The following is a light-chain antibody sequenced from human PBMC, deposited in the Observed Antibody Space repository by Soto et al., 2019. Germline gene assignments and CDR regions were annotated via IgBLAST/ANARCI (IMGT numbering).Light chain of an antibody. J-gene: IGLJ2*01. CDR3: SSYTDIALDVV. CDR1: SSGIGDYDY. V-gene: IGLV2-14*01. Sequence: QSALTQPASVSGSPGQSITISCTGTSSGIGDYDYVSWYQHLPGKAPKLLIFDVTHRPSGVSDRFSGSKSGNTASLTISGVRPEDEADYYCSSYTDIALDVVFGGGTKVTVL. CDR2: DVT.